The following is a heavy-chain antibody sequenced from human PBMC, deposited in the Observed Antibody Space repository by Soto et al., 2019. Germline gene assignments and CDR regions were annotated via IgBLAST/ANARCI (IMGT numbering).Heavy chain of an antibody. CDR1: GYTFTSYG. CDR3: AXXPGYSFGYT. V-gene: IGHV1-3*01. Sequence: XSVKVSCKASGYTFTSYGMLWVRQAPGQRIEWMGWINAGNGNTKYSQKFQGRVTITRDTSASTAYMELSSLRSEDTAVYYCAXXPGYSFGYTWGQGTLVPVSS. J-gene: IGHJ5*02. D-gene: IGHD5-18*01. CDR2: INAGNGNT.